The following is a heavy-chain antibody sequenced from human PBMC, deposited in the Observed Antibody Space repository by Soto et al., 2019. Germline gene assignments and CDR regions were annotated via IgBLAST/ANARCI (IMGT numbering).Heavy chain of an antibody. J-gene: IGHJ6*02. CDR2: IYSTGRT. Sequence: QVQLQESGPGLVKPLQTLSLTCTVSGDSISIGGFYWSWIRQRPGKGLEWIGYIYSTGRTYYNPSLKRRISISLDTSKNQFSLRLSSVTVADTAVYYCARGIRNWGQGTTVTVSS. CDR1: GDSISIGGFY. V-gene: IGHV4-31*03. CDR3: ARGIRN.